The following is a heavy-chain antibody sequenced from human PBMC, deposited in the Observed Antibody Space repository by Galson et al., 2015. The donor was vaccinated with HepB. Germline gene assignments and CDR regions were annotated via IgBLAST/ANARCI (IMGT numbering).Heavy chain of an antibody. V-gene: IGHV3-72*01. Sequence: SLRLSCAASGFTFSDHYMDWVRQAPGKGLEWVGRTRNKANSYTTEYAASVKGRFTISRDDSKNSLYLQMNSLKTEDTAVYYCARAPPFGYSSSWTGYYYYYMDVWGKGTTVTVSS. D-gene: IGHD6-13*01. J-gene: IGHJ6*03. CDR3: ARAPPFGYSSSWTGYYYYYMDV. CDR1: GFTFSDHY. CDR2: TRNKANSYTT.